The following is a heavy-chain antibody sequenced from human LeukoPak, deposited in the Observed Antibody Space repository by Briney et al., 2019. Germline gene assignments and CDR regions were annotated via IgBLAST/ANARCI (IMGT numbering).Heavy chain of an antibody. D-gene: IGHD6-19*01. V-gene: IGHV4-34*01. CDR3: ARGVVAGKGLIDY. CDR1: GGSIGTYY. CDR2: INHSGST. J-gene: IGHJ4*02. Sequence: PSETLSLTCTVSGGSIGTYYWSWIRQPPGKGLEWIGEINHSGSTDYNPSLKSRVTISVDTSKNQFSLKLSSVTAADTAVYYCARGVVAGKGLIDYWGQGTLVAVSS.